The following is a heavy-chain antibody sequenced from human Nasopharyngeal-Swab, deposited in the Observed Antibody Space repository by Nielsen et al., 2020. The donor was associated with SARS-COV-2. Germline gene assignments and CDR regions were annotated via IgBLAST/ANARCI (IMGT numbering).Heavy chain of an antibody. J-gene: IGHJ5*02. CDR1: GFTFSSYA. CDR3: ARSPYGSEENWFDP. V-gene: IGHV3-30-3*01. Sequence: GGSLRLSCAASGFTFSSYAMHWVRQAPGKGLEWVAVISYDGSNKYYADSVKGRFTIPRDNSKNTLYLQMNSLRAEDTAVYYCARSPYGSEENWFDPWGQGTLVTVSS. CDR2: ISYDGSNK. D-gene: IGHD3-10*01.